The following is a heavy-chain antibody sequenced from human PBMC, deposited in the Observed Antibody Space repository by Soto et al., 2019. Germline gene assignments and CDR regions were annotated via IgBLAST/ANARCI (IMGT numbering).Heavy chain of an antibody. CDR1: GFTFSSYS. CDR2: ISSSSSSYI. V-gene: IGHV3-21*01. J-gene: IGHJ4*02. CDR3: ARDLGYGDLLDY. Sequence: PGGSLRLSCAASGFTFSSYSMNWVRQAPGKGLEWVSSISSSSSSYIYYADSVKGRFTISRDNAKNSLYLQMNSLRAEDTAVYYCARDLGYGDLLDYWGQGTLVTVSS. D-gene: IGHD4-17*01.